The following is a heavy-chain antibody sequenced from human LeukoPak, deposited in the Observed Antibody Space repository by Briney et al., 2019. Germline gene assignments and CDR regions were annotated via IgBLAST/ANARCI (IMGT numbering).Heavy chain of an antibody. V-gene: IGHV3-7*01. Sequence: GGSLRLSCEASGFTFSSYWMSWVRQAPGKGLEWVANIKQDGSEGYYVDSVKGRFTISRDNAKNSLYVQMNSLRAEDTAIYYCARDGTFDFWSAYYRNFYYGMDVWGQGTAVTVSS. CDR2: IKQDGSEG. J-gene: IGHJ6*02. CDR3: ARDGTFDFWSAYYRNFYYGMDV. CDR1: GFTFSSYW. D-gene: IGHD3-3*01.